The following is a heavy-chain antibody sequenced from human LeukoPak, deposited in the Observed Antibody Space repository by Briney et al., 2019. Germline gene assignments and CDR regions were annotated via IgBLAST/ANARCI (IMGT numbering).Heavy chain of an antibody. D-gene: IGHD3-10*01. V-gene: IGHV3-66*01. J-gene: IGHJ4*02. CDR3: AKVTMGDYYSSGSHDLDDY. Sequence: PEGSLRLSCAASGFTVTYSYMSWVRQAPGKELEWVSLIYSDGNTYYSDSVEGRFTISRDSSKNTLYLQMNSLRAEDTAVYYCAKVTMGDYYSSGSHDLDDYWGQGTLVTVSS. CDR2: IYSDGNT. CDR1: GFTVTYSY.